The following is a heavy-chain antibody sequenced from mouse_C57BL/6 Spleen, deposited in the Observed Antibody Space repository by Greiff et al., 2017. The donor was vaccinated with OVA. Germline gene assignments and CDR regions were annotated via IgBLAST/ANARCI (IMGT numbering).Heavy chain of an antibody. CDR1: GYTFTSYG. CDR2: IYPRSGNT. V-gene: IGHV1-81*01. D-gene: IGHD1-1*01. CDR3: ATVITTVVGGLDYFDY. Sequence: VQLQESGAELARPGASVKLSCKASGYTFTSYGISWVKQRTGQGLEWIGEIYPRSGNTYYNEKFKGKATLTADKSSSTAYMGLRSLTSEDAAVYFCATVITTVVGGLDYFDYWGQGTTLTVSS. J-gene: IGHJ2*01.